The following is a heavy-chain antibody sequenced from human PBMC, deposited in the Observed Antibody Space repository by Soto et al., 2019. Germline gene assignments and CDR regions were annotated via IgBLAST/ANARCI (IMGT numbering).Heavy chain of an antibody. D-gene: IGHD3-16*01. J-gene: IGHJ6*02. CDR1: GYSFTRYG. CDR2: INTYNGNT. CDR3: AMVDVYVTPSPQDV. V-gene: IGHV1-18*01. Sequence: QVQLVQSRAEVKNPGASVKVSCKASGYSFTRYGIAWARQAPGQGLEWMGWINTYNGNTNYAQNLHGRVTLPTDTXXSTAYMELTSLRSTDTAIYYCAMVDVYVTPSPQDVWGQGTTVIVSS.